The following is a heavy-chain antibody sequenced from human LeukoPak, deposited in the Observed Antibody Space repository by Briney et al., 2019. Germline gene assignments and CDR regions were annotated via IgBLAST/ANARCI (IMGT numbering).Heavy chain of an antibody. CDR1: GGSLSDSY. CDR3: ARGPTRIFDY. Sequence: SETLCLTCAMYGGSLSDSYWSWICPPPGGGLEWSGEVYHTGSTNYNPSLKTRVTISVDTSKNQFSLEVTSVTAADTAVYYCARGPTRIFDYWGQGILVTVSS. CDR2: VYHTGST. V-gene: IGHV4-34*01. J-gene: IGHJ4*02.